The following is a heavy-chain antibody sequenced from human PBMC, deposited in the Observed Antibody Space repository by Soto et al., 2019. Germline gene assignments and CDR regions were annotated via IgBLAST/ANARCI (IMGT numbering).Heavy chain of an antibody. V-gene: IGHV1-18*01. D-gene: IGHD3-22*01. CDR2: ISAYNGNT. Sequence: ASVKGSCKASGYTFTSYGISWVRQAPGQGLEWMGWISAYNGNTNYAQKLQGRVTMTTDTSTSTAYMELGGLRSDDTAVYYFVRDGPPYDSSGSYIQNFDHWGQGTLVTXSS. CDR1: GYTFTSYG. J-gene: IGHJ4*02. CDR3: VRDGPPYDSSGSYIQNFDH.